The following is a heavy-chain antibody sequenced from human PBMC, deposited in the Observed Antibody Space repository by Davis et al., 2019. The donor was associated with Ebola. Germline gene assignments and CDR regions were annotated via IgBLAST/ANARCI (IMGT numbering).Heavy chain of an antibody. CDR1: GITFSDYG. CDR2: LRYDGTAK. CDR3: VEDRSPRPDY. Sequence: PGGSLRLSCAASGITFSDYGMHWVRQAPGNGLDWVAFLRYDGTAKYYADSVRGRFTISRDNSKNTLFLQMDSLRVDDTAMYYCVEDRSPRPDYWGQGTLVTVSS. D-gene: IGHD6-19*01. V-gene: IGHV3-30*02. J-gene: IGHJ4*02.